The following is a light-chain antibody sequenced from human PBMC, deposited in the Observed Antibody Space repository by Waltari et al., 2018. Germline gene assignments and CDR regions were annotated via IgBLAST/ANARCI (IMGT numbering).Light chain of an antibody. CDR2: DVT. V-gene: IGLV2-14*03. CDR1: SSDVGAYNY. CDR3: SSYTSSSTPLV. J-gene: IGLJ2*01. Sequence: QPALTQPASVSGSPGQPITISCPGTSSDVGAYNYVSRYQQHPGPAPKLIIYDVTSRPSGVSNRFSGSKSGNTASLTISGLQAEDEADYYCSSYTSSSTPLVFGGGTKLTVL.